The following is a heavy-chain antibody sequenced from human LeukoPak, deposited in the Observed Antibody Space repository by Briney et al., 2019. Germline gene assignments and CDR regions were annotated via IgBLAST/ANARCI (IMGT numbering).Heavy chain of an antibody. V-gene: IGHV3-30*02. CDR3: ATTGSGSYYDY. CDR2: IRYDGSKK. Sequence: PGGSLRLSCAASGFTFSSYGMHWVRQAPGKGLEWVAFIRYDGSKKYYTDSVKGRFTISRDNSKNTLFLQMNSLRAEDTAVYYCATTGSGSYYDYWGQGTLVTVSS. D-gene: IGHD1-26*01. CDR1: GFTFSSYG. J-gene: IGHJ4*02.